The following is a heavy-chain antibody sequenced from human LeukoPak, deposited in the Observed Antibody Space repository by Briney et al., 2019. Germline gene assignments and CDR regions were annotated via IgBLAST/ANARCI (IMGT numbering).Heavy chain of an antibody. CDR2: ITSSSTYI. CDR3: ARGEDKATINGLDS. V-gene: IGHV3-21*01. Sequence: GGSLRLSCAASGFTFSNYDMHWVRQAPGKGLEWVSAITSSSTYIYYADSMKGRFTISRDNAENSLYLQMRSLRAEDTAVYFCARGEDKATINGLDSWGQGTLVTVSS. D-gene: IGHD5-24*01. CDR1: GFTFSNYD. J-gene: IGHJ4*02.